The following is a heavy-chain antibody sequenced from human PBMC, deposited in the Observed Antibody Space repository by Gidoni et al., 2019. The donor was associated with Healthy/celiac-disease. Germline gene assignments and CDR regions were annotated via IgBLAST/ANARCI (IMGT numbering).Heavy chain of an antibody. V-gene: IGHV3-30*18. CDR1: GFTFSSYG. J-gene: IGHJ4*02. CDR2: ISYDGSNK. CDR3: AKQRGNYGSGSYYRGLYFDY. D-gene: IGHD3-10*01. Sequence: QVQLVESGGGVVQPGRSLRLSCAASGFTFSSYGMHWVRQAPGKGLEWVAVISYDGSNKYYADSVKGRFTISRDNSKNTLYLQMNSLRAEDTAVYYCAKQRGNYGSGSYYRGLYFDYWGQGTLVTVSS.